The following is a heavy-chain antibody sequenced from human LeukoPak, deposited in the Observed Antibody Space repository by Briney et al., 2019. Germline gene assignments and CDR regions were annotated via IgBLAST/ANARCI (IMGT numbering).Heavy chain of an antibody. Sequence: GGPLRLSCAASGFTFSSYSMNWVRQAPGKGLEWVSYISSSSSTIYYADSVKGRFTISRDNAKNSLYLQMNSLRAEDTAVYYCARESRRSYCTNGVCYGEYDPWGQGTLVTVSS. J-gene: IGHJ5*02. CDR3: ARESRRSYCTNGVCYGEYDP. D-gene: IGHD2-8*01. V-gene: IGHV3-48*04. CDR2: ISSSSSTI. CDR1: GFTFSSYS.